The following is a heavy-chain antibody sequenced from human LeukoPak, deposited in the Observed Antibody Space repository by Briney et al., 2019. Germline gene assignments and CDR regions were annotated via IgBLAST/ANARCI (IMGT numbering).Heavy chain of an antibody. Sequence: ASVKVSCKASGYTFTGYYMHWVRQAPGQGLEWMGWINPNSGGTNYAQKFQGWVTMTRDTSISTAYMELSRLRSDDTAVYYCARAGRSIVASYYFDYWGQGTLVTVSS. V-gene: IGHV1-2*04. CDR3: ARAGRSIVASYYFDY. D-gene: IGHD5-12*01. CDR1: GYTFTGYY. CDR2: INPNSGGT. J-gene: IGHJ4*02.